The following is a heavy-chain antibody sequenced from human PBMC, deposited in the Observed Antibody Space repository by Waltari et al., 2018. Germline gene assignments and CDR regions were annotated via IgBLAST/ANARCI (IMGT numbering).Heavy chain of an antibody. V-gene: IGHV3-30-3*01. Sequence: QVQLVESGGGVVQPGRSLRLSCAASGFTFSSYAMPWVSQAPGKGLEWVAVISYDGSNKYYADAVKGRFTISRDKSKNTLYLQMNSLRAEDTAVYYCARDYSSGWYDYWGQGTLVTVSS. J-gene: IGHJ4*02. D-gene: IGHD6-19*01. CDR1: GFTFSSYA. CDR2: ISYDGSNK. CDR3: ARDYSSGWYDY.